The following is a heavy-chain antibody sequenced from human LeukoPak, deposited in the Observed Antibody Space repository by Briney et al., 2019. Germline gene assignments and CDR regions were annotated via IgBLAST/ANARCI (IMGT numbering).Heavy chain of an antibody. J-gene: IGHJ5*02. V-gene: IGHV1-69*01. CDR2: IIPIFGTA. CDR3: ARTPVDTVMVTNVDWFDP. CDR1: GGTFSSYA. D-gene: IGHD5-18*01. Sequence: ASVKVSCKASGGTFSSYAISWVRQAPGQGLEWMGGIIPIFGTANYAQKSQGRVTITADESTSTAYMELSSLRSEDTAVYYCARTPVDTVMVTNVDWFDPWGQGTLVTVSS.